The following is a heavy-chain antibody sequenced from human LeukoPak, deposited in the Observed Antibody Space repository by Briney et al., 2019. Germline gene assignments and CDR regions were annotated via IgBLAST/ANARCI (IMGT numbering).Heavy chain of an antibody. V-gene: IGHV1-69*05. J-gene: IGHJ4*02. D-gene: IGHD4-17*01. CDR3: ARGDYGDYFYYFDY. Sequence: SVKVSCKASGGTFSSYATSWVRQAPGQGLEWMGGIIPIFGTANYAQKFQGRVTITTDESTSTAYMELSSLRSEDTAVYYCARGDYGDYFYYFDYWGQGTLVTVSS. CDR2: IIPIFGTA. CDR1: GGTFSSYA.